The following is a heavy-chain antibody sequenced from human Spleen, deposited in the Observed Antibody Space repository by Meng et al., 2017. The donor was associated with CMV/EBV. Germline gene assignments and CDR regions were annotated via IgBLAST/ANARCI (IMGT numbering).Heavy chain of an antibody. V-gene: IGHV1-69*05. CDR3: ARKGELLQDWYFDL. Sequence: KASGGTLSGYSFNWVRQAPGQGLEWLGGIIPLYGRTNYAQKFQGRVTITTDTSTSTAYMELRSLRSDDTAVYYCARKGELLQDWYFDLWGRGTLVTVSS. CDR2: IIPLYGRT. D-gene: IGHD1-26*01. J-gene: IGHJ2*01. CDR1: GGTLSGYS.